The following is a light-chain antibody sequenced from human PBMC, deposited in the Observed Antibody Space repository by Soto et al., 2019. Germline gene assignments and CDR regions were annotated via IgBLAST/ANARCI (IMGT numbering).Light chain of an antibody. CDR2: AAS. CDR1: QGIRHD. Sequence: DIQMTQSPSSLSASVGDRVTITCRASQGIRHDLGWYQQKPGKAPKRLIYAASSLQPGVPSRFSGSGSGTEFTLTISSLQPEDFATYYCLQHNSYPRTFGQGTKVEMK. J-gene: IGKJ1*01. CDR3: LQHNSYPRT. V-gene: IGKV1-17*01.